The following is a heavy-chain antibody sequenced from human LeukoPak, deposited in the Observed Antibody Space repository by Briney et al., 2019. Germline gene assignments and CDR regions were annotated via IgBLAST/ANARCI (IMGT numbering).Heavy chain of an antibody. CDR2: IYSGGNT. V-gene: IGHV3-53*01. CDR1: GFSVSNTY. CDR3: AGGTVTAPDY. J-gene: IGHJ4*02. Sequence: GGSLSLSCAASGFSVSNTYMSWVRQAPGKGLEWVSIIYSGGNTYYADSVKGRFTISRDNSKNTLYLQMNRLRPEDTAVYYCAGGTVTAPDYWGQGTLVTVSS. D-gene: IGHD2-21*02.